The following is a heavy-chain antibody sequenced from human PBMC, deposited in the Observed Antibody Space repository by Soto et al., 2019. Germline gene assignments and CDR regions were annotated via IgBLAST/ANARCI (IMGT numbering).Heavy chain of an antibody. J-gene: IGHJ4*02. CDR3: ARTGGPIWSGSYIDS. CDR1: GGSISSGGYS. CDR2: IYHSGST. D-gene: IGHD3-3*01. V-gene: IGHV4-30-2*01. Sequence: SETLSLTCAVSGGSISSGGYSWSWIRQPPGKGLEWIGYIYHSGSTYYNPSLKSRVTISVDRSKNQFSLKLSSVTAADTAVYYCARTGGPIWSGSYIDSWGQGTLVTVSS.